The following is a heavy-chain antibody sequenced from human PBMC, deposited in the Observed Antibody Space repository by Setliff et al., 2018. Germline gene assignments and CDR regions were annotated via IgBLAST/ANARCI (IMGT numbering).Heavy chain of an antibody. Sequence: SETLSLTCTVSGDSISRSTYSWGWIRQSQGKCLEWIGTVVHNGDTYSNPSLTSQVTMSVDTSRNQFSLKLSSVTAADTAVYYCARHVGIRGRGYNYYYYYMDVWGKGTTVTVSS. CDR1: GDSISRSTYS. CDR2: VVHNGDT. J-gene: IGHJ6*03. V-gene: IGHV4-39*01. D-gene: IGHD3-10*01. CDR3: ARHVGIRGRGYNYYYYYMDV.